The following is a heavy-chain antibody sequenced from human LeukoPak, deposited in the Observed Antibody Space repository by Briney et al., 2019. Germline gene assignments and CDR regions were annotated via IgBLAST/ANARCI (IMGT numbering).Heavy chain of an antibody. CDR2: IYYSGGT. V-gene: IGHV4-59*01. D-gene: IGHD5-18*01. CDR1: GGSISSYY. Sequence: SETLSLTCTVSGGSISSYYWSWIRQPPGKGLEWVGYIYYSGGTNYNPSLKSRVTISVDTSKNQFSLKLSSVTAADTAVYYCARCGYSYGSEFDYWGQGTLVTVSS. CDR3: ARCGYSYGSEFDY. J-gene: IGHJ4*02.